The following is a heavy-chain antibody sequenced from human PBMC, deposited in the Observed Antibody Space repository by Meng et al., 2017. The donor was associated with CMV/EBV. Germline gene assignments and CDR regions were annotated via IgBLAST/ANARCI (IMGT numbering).Heavy chain of an antibody. V-gene: IGHV3-15*01. CDR3: TTDDGRGAHSGSYWG. J-gene: IGHJ4*02. Sequence: GEPLKISCAASGFTFSNAWMSWVRQAPGKGLEWVGRIKSKTDGGTTDYAAPVKGRFTISRDDSKNTLYLQMNSLKTEDTAVYYCTTDDGRGAHSGSYWGWGQGTLVTVSS. D-gene: IGHD1-26*01. CDR2: IKSKTDGGTT. CDR1: GFTFSNAW.